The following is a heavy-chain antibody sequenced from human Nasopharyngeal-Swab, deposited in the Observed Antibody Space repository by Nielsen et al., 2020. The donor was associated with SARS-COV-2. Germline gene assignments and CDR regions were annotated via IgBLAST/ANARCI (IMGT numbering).Heavy chain of an antibody. CDR1: GFTFSSYA. J-gene: IGHJ6*03. CDR2: ISGSGGST. Sequence: GESLKISCAASGFTFSSYAMSWVRQAPGKGLEWVSAISGSGGSTYYADSVKGRFTISRDNSKNTLYLQMNSLRAEDTAVYYCVKDRQYSSSDDYYYYYMDVWGKGTTVTVSS. D-gene: IGHD6-13*01. CDR3: VKDRQYSSSDDYYYYYMDV. V-gene: IGHV3-23*01.